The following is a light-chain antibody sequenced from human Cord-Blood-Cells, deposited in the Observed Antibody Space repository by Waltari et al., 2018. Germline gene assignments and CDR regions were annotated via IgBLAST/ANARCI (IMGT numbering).Light chain of an antibody. J-gene: IGLJ3*02. CDR2: GNG. CDR3: QSYDSSLSGWV. Sequence: QSVLTQPPSASAAPESRVPIPCPRSSPNIGAGYDLSWYQHLPGTAPKHLIYGNGSRPSGVPDRFSGSKSGTSASLAITGLRAEDEAEYYCQSYDSSLSGWVFGGGTKLTVL. V-gene: IGLV1-40*01. CDR1: SPNIGAGYD.